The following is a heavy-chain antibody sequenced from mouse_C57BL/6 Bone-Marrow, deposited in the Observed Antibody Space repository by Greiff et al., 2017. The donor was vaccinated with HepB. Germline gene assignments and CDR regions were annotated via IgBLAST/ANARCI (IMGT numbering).Heavy chain of an antibody. CDR2: IWSGGST. D-gene: IGHD1-1*01. Sequence: VKLQESGPGLVQPSQSLSITCTVSGFSLTSYGVHWVRQPPGKGLEWLGVIWSGGSTDYNAAFISRLSISKDNSKSQVFFKMNSLQADDTAIYYCAKKNYGSRHWYFDVWGTGTTVTVSS. J-gene: IGHJ1*03. CDR1: GFSLTSYG. V-gene: IGHV2-4*01. CDR3: AKKNYGSRHWYFDV.